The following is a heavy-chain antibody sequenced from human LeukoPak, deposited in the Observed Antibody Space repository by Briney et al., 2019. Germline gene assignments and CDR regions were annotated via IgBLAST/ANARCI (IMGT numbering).Heavy chain of an antibody. CDR3: AKDYLRTYRYYFDY. V-gene: IGHV3-23*01. CDR1: GFTFGSYA. CDR2: IFGSGGSE. D-gene: IGHD1-14*01. J-gene: IGHJ4*02. Sequence: PGGSLRLSCAASGFTFGSYAMYRVRQAPGKGLEWVSGIFGSGGSEHYADSVKGRFTISRDNSKNTLYLQMNSLRAEDTAVYYCAKDYLRTYRYYFDYWGQGTLVTVSS.